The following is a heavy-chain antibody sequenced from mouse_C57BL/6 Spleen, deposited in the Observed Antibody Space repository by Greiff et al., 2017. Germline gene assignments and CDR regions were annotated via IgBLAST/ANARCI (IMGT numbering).Heavy chain of an antibody. Sequence: QVQLQQSGAELVRPGPSVKVSCKASGYAFTHYLIEWVKQRPGQGLEWIGVINPGSGGTNYNEKFKGKATLTADKSSSTAYMQLSSLTSEDSAVYFCARRTPIYYGYDGGYGGQGTTLTVSS. CDR2: INPGSGGT. J-gene: IGHJ2*01. V-gene: IGHV1-54*01. CDR1: GYAFTHYL. CDR3: ARRTPIYYGYDGGY. D-gene: IGHD2-2*01.